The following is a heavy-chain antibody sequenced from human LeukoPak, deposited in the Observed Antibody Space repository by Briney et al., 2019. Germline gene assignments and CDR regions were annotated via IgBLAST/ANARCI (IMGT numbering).Heavy chain of an antibody. V-gene: IGHV4-30-4*01. CDR1: GDSISIGDYR. D-gene: IGHD3-16*01. J-gene: IGHJ6*03. Sequence: PSETLSLTCSVSGDSISIGDYRWSWVRQSPGKGLEWIGYIYYIGTAYYNPSLRSRVALSADTSKNQFSLKLNSVTVADSAVYFCARARGDSPRIYYYMDVWGKGTTVTVSS. CDR3: ARARGDSPRIYYYMDV. CDR2: IYYIGTA.